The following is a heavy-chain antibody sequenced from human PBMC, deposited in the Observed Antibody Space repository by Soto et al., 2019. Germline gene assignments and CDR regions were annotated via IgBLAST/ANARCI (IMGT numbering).Heavy chain of an antibody. V-gene: IGHV3-7*02. Sequence: EVQLVESGGGLVQPGGSLRLSCAASGFTFSSYWMTWVRQAPGKGLEWVANIKQDGSEKYYVDSVKGRFTISRDNAKNPLYLQMNSLRAEDTAVYYCATHPYGSGWYCWGQGTLVTVSS. CDR1: GFTFSSYW. CDR3: ATHPYGSGWYC. J-gene: IGHJ4*02. CDR2: IKQDGSEK. D-gene: IGHD6-13*01.